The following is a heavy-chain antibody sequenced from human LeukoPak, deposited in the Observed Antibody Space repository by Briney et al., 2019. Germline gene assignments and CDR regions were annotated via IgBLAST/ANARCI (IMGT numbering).Heavy chain of an antibody. J-gene: IGHJ4*02. CDR3: ARGPITMVRGPIDY. V-gene: IGHV1-8*01. CDR2: MNPNSGNT. D-gene: IGHD3-10*01. Sequence: ASVKVSCKASGYTFTSYDINWVRQATGQGLEWMGWMNPNSGNTGYAQKFQGRVTMTRNTSMSTAYMELSSLRSEDTAVYYCARGPITMVRGPIDYWGQGTLVTVSS. CDR1: GYTFTSYD.